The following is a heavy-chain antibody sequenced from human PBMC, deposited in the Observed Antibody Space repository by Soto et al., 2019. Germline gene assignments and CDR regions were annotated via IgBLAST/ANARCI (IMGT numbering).Heavy chain of an antibody. Sequence: ASVKVSCKVSGYTLTELSMHWVRQAPGKGLEWMGGFDPEDGETIYAQKFQGRVTMTEDTSTDTAYMELSSLRSEDTAVYYCATPDPLLLWFGELSLDYSGQGTLVTVSS. CDR3: ATPDPLLLWFGELSLDY. D-gene: IGHD3-10*01. CDR2: FDPEDGET. J-gene: IGHJ4*02. CDR1: GYTLTELS. V-gene: IGHV1-24*01.